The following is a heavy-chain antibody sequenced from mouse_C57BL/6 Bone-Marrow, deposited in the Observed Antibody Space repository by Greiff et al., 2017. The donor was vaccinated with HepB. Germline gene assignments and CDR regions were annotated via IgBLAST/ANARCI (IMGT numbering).Heavy chain of an antibody. CDR2: IYPRSGNT. CDR3: AREDMVTTGFYYAMDY. CDR1: GYTFTSYG. J-gene: IGHJ4*01. Sequence: VQLQQSGAELARPGASVKLSCKASGYTFTSYGISWVKQRTGQGLEWIGEIYPRSGNTYYNEKFKGKATLTADKSSSTAYMELRSLTSEDSAVYFCAREDMVTTGFYYAMDYWGQGTSVTVSS. D-gene: IGHD2-2*01. V-gene: IGHV1-81*01.